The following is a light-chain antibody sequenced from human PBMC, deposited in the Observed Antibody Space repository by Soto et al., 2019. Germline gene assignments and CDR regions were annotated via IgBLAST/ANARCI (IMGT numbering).Light chain of an antibody. J-gene: IGKJ1*01. Sequence: EIVLTQSPGTLSLSPGERATLSCMASQSVSSSFLAWYQQKPGQAPRLLIYGASNRATGIPDRFSGSGSGTDSTLTISRLEPEDFAVYYCQQYVTSPWAFGQGTKVAIE. CDR3: QQYVTSPWA. CDR1: QSVSSSF. CDR2: GAS. V-gene: IGKV3-20*01.